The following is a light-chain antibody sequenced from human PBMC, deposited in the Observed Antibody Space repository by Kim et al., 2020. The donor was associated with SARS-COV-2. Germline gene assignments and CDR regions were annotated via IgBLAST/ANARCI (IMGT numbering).Light chain of an antibody. Sequence: ASVGDRVTLTCRASQVISNDLAWYQQKPGKVPKLLIYAASTLQSGVPSRFSGSGSGTDFTLTISSLQPEDVATYYCQKHNSVPLTFGGGTKVDIK. CDR2: AAS. J-gene: IGKJ4*01. CDR1: QVISND. V-gene: IGKV1-27*01. CDR3: QKHNSVPLT.